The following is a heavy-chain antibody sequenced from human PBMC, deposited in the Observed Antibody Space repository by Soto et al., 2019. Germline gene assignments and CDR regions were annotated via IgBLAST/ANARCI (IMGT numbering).Heavy chain of an antibody. Sequence: QLQLQESGPGLVKPSETLSLTCTVSGGSISSSNYYWAWIRQPPGKGLEWIGSFYYSGCTYYKPSLKSRVSISVDTSKKQFSLKLSSVTAADTAVYYCARPIEGGSSGYYHWGQGTLVTVSS. CDR2: FYYSGCT. J-gene: IGHJ5*02. CDR3: ARPIEGGSSGYYH. V-gene: IGHV4-39*01. D-gene: IGHD3-22*01. CDR1: GGSISSSNYY.